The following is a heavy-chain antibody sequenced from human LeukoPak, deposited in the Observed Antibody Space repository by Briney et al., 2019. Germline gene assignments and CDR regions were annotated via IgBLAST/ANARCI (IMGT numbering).Heavy chain of an antibody. Sequence: ASVKVSCKASGYTFTSYGISWVRQAPGQGLEWMGWISAYNGNTNYAQKLQGRVTMTTDTSTSTAYMELRSPRSDDTAVYYCARDPDYGDFLSYFDYWGQGTLVTVSS. J-gene: IGHJ4*02. CDR3: ARDPDYGDFLSYFDY. V-gene: IGHV1-18*01. CDR2: ISAYNGNT. CDR1: GYTFTSYG. D-gene: IGHD4-17*01.